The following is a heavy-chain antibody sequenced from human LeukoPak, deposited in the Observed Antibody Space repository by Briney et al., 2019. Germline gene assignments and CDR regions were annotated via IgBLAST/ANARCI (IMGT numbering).Heavy chain of an antibody. CDR2: INPNSGDT. J-gene: IGHJ6*03. V-gene: IGHV1-2*02. Sequence: ASVKVSCKASGYTFTGYYIHWVRQAPGQGLEWMGWINPNSGDTNYAQKFQGRVSMTGDTSISTAYMELSSLRSDDTAVYFCARGVGGLGNMDVWGEGTTVIVS. CDR3: ARGVGGLGNMDV. D-gene: IGHD3-16*01. CDR1: GYTFTGYY.